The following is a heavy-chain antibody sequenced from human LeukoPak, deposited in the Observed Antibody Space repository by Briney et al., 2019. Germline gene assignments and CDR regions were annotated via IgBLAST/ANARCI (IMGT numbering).Heavy chain of an antibody. Sequence: GGSLRLSCAASGFTFSSYNMNWVRQAPGKGLEWVSSISSTSTYIYYAESVKGRFTISRDNAKNSLYLQMNSLRAEDTAVYYCARSRTTVTKDALDYWGQGTLVTVSS. V-gene: IGHV3-21*01. J-gene: IGHJ4*02. CDR1: GFTFSSYN. CDR2: ISSTSTYI. D-gene: IGHD4-17*01. CDR3: ARSRTTVTKDALDY.